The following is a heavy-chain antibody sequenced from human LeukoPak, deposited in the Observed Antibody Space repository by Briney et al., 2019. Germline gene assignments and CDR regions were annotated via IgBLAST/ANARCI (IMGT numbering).Heavy chain of an antibody. J-gene: IGHJ5*02. CDR1: GGSISSSSYY. V-gene: IGHV4-39*07. CDR2: IYYSGST. Sequence: SETLSLTCTVSGGSISSSSYYWGWIRQPPGKGLEWIGSIYYSGSTNYNPSLKSRVTISVDTSKNQFSLKLSSVTAADTAVYYCARVGEQQLVWENWFDPWGQGTLVTVSS. CDR3: ARVGEQQLVWENWFDP. D-gene: IGHD6-13*01.